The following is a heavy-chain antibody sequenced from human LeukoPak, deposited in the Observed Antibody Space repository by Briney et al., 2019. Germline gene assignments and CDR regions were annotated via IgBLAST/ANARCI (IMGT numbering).Heavy chain of an antibody. V-gene: IGHV4-34*01. CDR1: GGSFSGYY. D-gene: IGHD3-3*01. Sequence: SETLSLTCAVYGGSFSGYYWSWIRQPPGKGLEWIGEINHSGSTNYNPSLKSRVTISVDTSKNPFSLKLSSVTAADTAVYYCARGRGIFGVVIGYFDYWGQGTLVTVSS. J-gene: IGHJ4*02. CDR2: INHSGST. CDR3: ARGRGIFGVVIGYFDY.